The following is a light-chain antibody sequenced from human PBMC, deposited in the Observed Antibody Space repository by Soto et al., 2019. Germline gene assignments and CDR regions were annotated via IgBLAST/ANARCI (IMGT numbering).Light chain of an antibody. Sequence: QSALTQPASVSGSPGQSITISCTGTSGDVGGYNYVSWYQQHPGKAPKLLIYEVSNRPSGVSNRFSGSKSGNTASLTISGLQAEDEGDYFCSSYGSTSTRYVFGTVTNLTVL. CDR1: SGDVGGYNY. CDR2: EVS. V-gene: IGLV2-14*01. J-gene: IGLJ1*01. CDR3: SSYGSTSTRYV.